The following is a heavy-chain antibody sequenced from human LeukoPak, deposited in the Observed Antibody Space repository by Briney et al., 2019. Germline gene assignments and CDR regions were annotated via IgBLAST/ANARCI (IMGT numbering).Heavy chain of an antibody. CDR3: ARVGVTAATADY. CDR2: INPRGGST. V-gene: IGHV1-46*01. J-gene: IGHJ4*02. Sequence: ASVKISCKASGYTFTSYYMHWMRQAPGQGPEWMGIINPRGGSTDYSQKFQDRVTMSSDTSTSTVYMELSSLRSEDTAVYFCARVGVTAATADYWGQGTLVTVSS. CDR1: GYTFTSYY. D-gene: IGHD6-25*01.